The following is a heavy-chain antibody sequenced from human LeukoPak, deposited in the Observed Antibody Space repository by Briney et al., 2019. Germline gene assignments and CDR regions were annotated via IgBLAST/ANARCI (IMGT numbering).Heavy chain of an antibody. CDR1: GASISDYF. Sequence: SETLSLTCTVSGASISDYFWSWIRQSQGKGLEWIGYIYYKGDTNYNPSLTSRVTISMNTSKNQFSLKLKSVASADTAVYYCARDRRYCTGGTCYLDPYFDYWGQGTLVTVSS. V-gene: IGHV4-59*13. J-gene: IGHJ4*02. D-gene: IGHD2-8*02. CDR2: IYYKGDT. CDR3: ARDRRYCTGGTCYLDPYFDY.